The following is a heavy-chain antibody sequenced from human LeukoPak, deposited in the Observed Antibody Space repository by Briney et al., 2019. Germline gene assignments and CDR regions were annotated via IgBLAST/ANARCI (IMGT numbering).Heavy chain of an antibody. CDR2: ISAYNGNT. CDR1: GYTFTSYG. D-gene: IGHD3-9*01. V-gene: IGHV1-18*04. J-gene: IGHJ4*02. Sequence: ASVNVSCKASGYTFTSYGISWVRQAPGQGLEWMGWISAYNGNTNYAQKLQGRVTMTTDTSTSTAYMELRSLRSDDTAVYYCARDSWILTGYSVDYWGQGTLVTVSS. CDR3: ARDSWILTGYSVDY.